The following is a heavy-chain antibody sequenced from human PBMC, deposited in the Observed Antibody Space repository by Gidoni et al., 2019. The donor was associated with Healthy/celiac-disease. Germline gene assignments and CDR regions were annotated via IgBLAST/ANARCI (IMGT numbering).Heavy chain of an antibody. CDR3: AKAEIRREGVTVYSSSSPRRYYYYYYMDV. D-gene: IGHD6-6*01. Sequence: EVQLLESGGGLVQPGGSLRLSCAASGFTFSRYAMSWVRQAPGTGLEWVSAISVSGGSTYYADSVKGRFTISRDNSKNTLYLQMNSLRAEDTAVYYCAKAEIRREGVTVYSSSSPRRYYYYYYMDVWGKGTTVTVSS. CDR1: GFTFSRYA. J-gene: IGHJ6*03. CDR2: ISVSGGST. V-gene: IGHV3-23*01.